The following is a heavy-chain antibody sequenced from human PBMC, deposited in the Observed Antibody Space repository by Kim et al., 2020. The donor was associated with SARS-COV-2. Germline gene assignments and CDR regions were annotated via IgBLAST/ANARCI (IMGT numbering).Heavy chain of an antibody. D-gene: IGHD3-22*01. J-gene: IGHJ2*01. Sequence: GESLKISCKGSGYSFNTYWIGWVRQMSGKGLEWMGVIYPGDSDTRYSPSFQGQVTISADKSISTAYLQWSSLKASDTAMYYCARQDDSSGYGDWYFDLWGRGTLVPVSS. CDR1: GYSFNTYW. CDR2: IYPGDSDT. V-gene: IGHV5-51*01. CDR3: ARQDDSSGYGDWYFDL.